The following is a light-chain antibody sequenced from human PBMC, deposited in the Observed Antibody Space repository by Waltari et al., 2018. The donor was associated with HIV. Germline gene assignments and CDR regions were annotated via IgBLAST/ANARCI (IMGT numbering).Light chain of an antibody. CDR2: AAS. CDR1: QSISSW. J-gene: IGKJ1*01. CDR3: QHCNSISGT. Sequence: IQITQSPSTLSASVGDRVTITFRASQSISSWLDWYQQKPGKAPKVLIYAASSLESGVPSRFSGSGSGTDFTLTISSLQPGDFATYYCQHCNSISGTFGQGTKVEIK. V-gene: IGKV1-5*03.